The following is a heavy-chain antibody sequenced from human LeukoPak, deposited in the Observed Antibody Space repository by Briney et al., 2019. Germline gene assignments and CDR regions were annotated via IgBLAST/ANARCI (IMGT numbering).Heavy chain of an antibody. V-gene: IGHV4-34*01. Sequence: SETLSLTCAVYGGSFSGYYWSRIRQPPGKGLEWIGEINHSGSTNYNPSLKSRVTISVDTSKNQFSLKLSSVTAADTAVYYCARGYYDSSGYYYFDYWGQGTLVTVSS. CDR2: INHSGST. CDR3: ARGYYDSSGYYYFDY. D-gene: IGHD3-22*01. CDR1: GGSFSGYY. J-gene: IGHJ4*02.